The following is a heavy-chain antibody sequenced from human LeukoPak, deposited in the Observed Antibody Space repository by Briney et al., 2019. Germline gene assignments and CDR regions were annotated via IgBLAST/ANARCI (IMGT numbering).Heavy chain of an antibody. CDR2: ISSSSSYI. Sequence: GGSLRLSCAASGFTFSSYSMNWVRQAPGKGLEWVSSISSSSSYIYYADSVKGRFTISRENAKNSLYLQMNSLRAEDTAVYYCARAPRTGYSSSGTDYWGQGTLVTVSS. J-gene: IGHJ4*02. D-gene: IGHD6-6*01. V-gene: IGHV3-21*01. CDR1: GFTFSSYS. CDR3: ARAPRTGYSSSGTDY.